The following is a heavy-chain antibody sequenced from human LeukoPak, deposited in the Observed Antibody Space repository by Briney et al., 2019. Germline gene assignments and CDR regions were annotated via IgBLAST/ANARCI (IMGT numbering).Heavy chain of an antibody. CDR2: TYYRSKWYN. CDR1: GDSVSSDSAG. V-gene: IGHV6-1*01. CDR3: ARGWRSNYYFDL. Sequence: SQTLSLTCDISGDSVSSDSAGWNWIRQSPSRGLEWLGMTYYRSKWYNEYAVSVKSRITIKPDTSKNQFSLHLNSATPEDTAVYYCARGWRSNYYFDLWGRGTLVTVSS. D-gene: IGHD1-7*01. J-gene: IGHJ2*01.